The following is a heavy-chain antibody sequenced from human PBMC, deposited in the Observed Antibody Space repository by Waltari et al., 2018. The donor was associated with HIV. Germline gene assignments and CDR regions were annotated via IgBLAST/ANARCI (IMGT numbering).Heavy chain of an antibody. CDR3: ARGGGGMVAGTRGYGMDV. J-gene: IGHJ6*02. Sequence: QVQLVQSGAEVKKPGASVKASCTASGYTFTGYYMHWVRPAPGHGLEWRGWINPNSGGTNYAKKFQGRVTMTRDTSISTAYMELSRLRSDDTAVYYCARGGGGMVAGTRGYGMDVWGQGTTVTVSS. V-gene: IGHV1-2*02. CDR1: GYTFTGYY. CDR2: INPNSGGT. D-gene: IGHD6-19*01.